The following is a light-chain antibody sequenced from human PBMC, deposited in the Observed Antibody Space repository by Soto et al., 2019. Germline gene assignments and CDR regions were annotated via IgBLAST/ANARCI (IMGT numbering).Light chain of an antibody. CDR2: GAS. CDR1: QSVSSNY. J-gene: IGKJ2*01. V-gene: IGKV3-20*01. CDR3: QQYANSPFT. Sequence: EIVLTQSPGTLPLSPGERATLSCRASQSVSSNYLVWYQQKPGQAPRPLIYGASSRATGIPDRFSGGGSGTDFTLTISRLEPEDFAVYYCQQYANSPFTFGQGTKLEIK.